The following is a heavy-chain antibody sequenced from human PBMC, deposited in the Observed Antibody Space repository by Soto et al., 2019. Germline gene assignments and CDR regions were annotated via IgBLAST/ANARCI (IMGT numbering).Heavy chain of an antibody. CDR2: INHSGST. CDR3: ARAGETYYYGSGRAKYYYYGMDV. D-gene: IGHD3-10*01. Sequence: TSETLSLTCAVYGGSFSGYYWSWIRQPPGKGLEWIGEINHSGSTNYNPSLKSRVTISVDTSKNQFSLKLSSVTAADTAVYYCARAGETYYYGSGRAKYYYYGMDVWGQGTTVTVSS. V-gene: IGHV4-34*01. CDR1: GGSFSGYY. J-gene: IGHJ6*02.